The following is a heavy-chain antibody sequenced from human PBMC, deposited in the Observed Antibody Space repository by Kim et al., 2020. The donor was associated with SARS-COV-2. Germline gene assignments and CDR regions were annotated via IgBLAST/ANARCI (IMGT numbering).Heavy chain of an antibody. CDR1: GFTFSSYA. Sequence: GGSLRLSCAASGFTFSSYAMHWVRQVPGKGLEWVAVISYDGSNKYYADSVKGRFTISRDNSKNTLYLQMNSLRAEDTAVYYCAREGTTIVVVNTEIYFDYWGQGTLVTVSS. CDR2: ISYDGSNK. J-gene: IGHJ4*02. D-gene: IGHD2-21*01. V-gene: IGHV3-30*04. CDR3: AREGTTIVVVNTEIYFDY.